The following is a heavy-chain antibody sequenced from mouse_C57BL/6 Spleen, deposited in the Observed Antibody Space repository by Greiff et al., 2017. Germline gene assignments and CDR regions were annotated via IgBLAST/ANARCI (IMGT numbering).Heavy chain of an antibody. CDR1: GYTFTDYN. CDR2: INPNNGGT. D-gene: IGHD2-4*01. V-gene: IGHV1-22*01. Sequence: EVKLVESGPELVKPGASVKMSCKASGYTFTDYNMHWVKQSHGKSLEWIGYINPNNGGTSYNQKFKGKATLTVNKSSSTAYMELRSLTSEDSAVYYCARNYDYDGYFDYWGQGTTLTVSS. CDR3: ARNYDYDGYFDY. J-gene: IGHJ2*01.